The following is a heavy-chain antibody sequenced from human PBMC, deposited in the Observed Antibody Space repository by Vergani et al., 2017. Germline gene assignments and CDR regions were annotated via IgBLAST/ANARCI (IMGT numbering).Heavy chain of an antibody. Sequence: QLVESGGGWVQPGGSLRLSCVVSGFDFSSYIMNWVRQAPGKGLEWVSAISGSGGSTYYADSVKGRFTISRDNSKNTLYLQMNSLRAEDTAVYYCAKGGEYYDFWSGSDWGQGTLVTVSS. CDR2: ISGSGGST. CDR1: GFDFSSYI. V-gene: IGHV3-23*04. CDR3: AKGGEYYDFWSGSD. J-gene: IGHJ4*02. D-gene: IGHD3-3*01.